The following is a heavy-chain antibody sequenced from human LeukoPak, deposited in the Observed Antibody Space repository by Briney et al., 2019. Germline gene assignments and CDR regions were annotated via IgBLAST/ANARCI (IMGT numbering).Heavy chain of an antibody. J-gene: IGHJ4*02. CDR2: ISYDGSNK. CDR1: GFTFSSYG. CDR3: AKADTYGNFDY. Sequence: PGGSLRLSCAASGFTFSSYGMHWVRQAPGKGLEWVAVISYDGSNKYYADSVKGRFTISRDNSKNTLYLQMNSLRAEDTAVYYCAKADTYGNFDYWGQGTLVTVSS. D-gene: IGHD4-17*01. V-gene: IGHV3-30*18.